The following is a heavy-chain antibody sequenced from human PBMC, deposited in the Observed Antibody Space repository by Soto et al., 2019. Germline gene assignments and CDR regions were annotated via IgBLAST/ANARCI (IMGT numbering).Heavy chain of an antibody. Sequence: QVQLVQSGAEVKKPGASVKVSCKASGYTFTSYAMHWVRQAPGQRLEWMGWINAGNGNTKYSQKFQGRVTITRDTXXXXXXXXXXXXXSEDTAXXXCARDLPPIDYRGQGTLVTVSS. V-gene: IGHV1-3*01. D-gene: IGHD6-19*01. CDR1: GYTFTSYA. CDR3: ARDLPPIDY. CDR2: INAGNGNT. J-gene: IGHJ4*02.